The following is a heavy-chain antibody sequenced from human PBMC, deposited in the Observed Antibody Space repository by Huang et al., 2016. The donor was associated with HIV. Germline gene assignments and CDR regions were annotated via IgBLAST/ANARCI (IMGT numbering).Heavy chain of an antibody. Sequence: EVQLVESGGGLVQPGGSLRLSCAASGFTFSSYGMHWVRQVPGKGLVWVSHIKRDGGSTSYAESVKGRFTISRDNAKNTLYLQMNSLRAEDTAVYYCARGSRQGKYYYGSGTAYWGQGTLVTVSS. CDR1: GFTFSSYG. D-gene: IGHD3-10*01. J-gene: IGHJ4*02. CDR3: ARGSRQGKYYYGSGTAY. CDR2: IKRDGGST. V-gene: IGHV3-74*01.